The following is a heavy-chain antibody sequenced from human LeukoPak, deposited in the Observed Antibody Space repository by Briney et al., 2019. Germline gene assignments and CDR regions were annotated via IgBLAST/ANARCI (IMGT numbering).Heavy chain of an antibody. Sequence: SSETLSLTCAVYGGSFSGYYWSWIRQPPGKGLEWIGEINHSGSTNYNPSLKSRVTISVDTSKSQFSLKLSSVTAADTAVYYCARNYYDSSGYPYFDYWGQGTLVIVSS. V-gene: IGHV4-34*01. D-gene: IGHD3-22*01. J-gene: IGHJ4*02. CDR3: ARNYYDSSGYPYFDY. CDR1: GGSFSGYY. CDR2: INHSGST.